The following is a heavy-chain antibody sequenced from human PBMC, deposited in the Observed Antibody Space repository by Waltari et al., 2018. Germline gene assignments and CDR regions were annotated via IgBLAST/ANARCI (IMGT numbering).Heavy chain of an antibody. V-gene: IGHV1-2*02. CDR1: GNTFSGYF. J-gene: IGHJ4*02. CDR2: IGANSGGT. D-gene: IGHD5-12*01. CDR3: ARDPPRSFGGYDS. Sequence: QVQLVQSGSEVKKPGASVKVSCKAPGNTFSGYFFHWVRQAPGQGLEWMGWIGANSGGTSYAQQVQGRVTLTSDTSITTAYMDLSSLTSDDTAIYYCARDPPRSFGGYDSWGQGTLVTVSS.